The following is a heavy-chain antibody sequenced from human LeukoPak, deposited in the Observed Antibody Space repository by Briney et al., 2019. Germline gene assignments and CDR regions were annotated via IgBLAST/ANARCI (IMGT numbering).Heavy chain of an antibody. J-gene: IGHJ5*02. D-gene: IGHD1-1*01. Sequence: PGGSLRLSCAASGFTFSSYSMNWVRQAPGKGLEWVPSISSSSSYIYYADSVKGRFTISRDNAKNSLYLQMNSLRAEDTAVYYCTRVAQSGPTGWFDPWGQGTLVTVSS. V-gene: IGHV3-21*01. CDR2: ISSSSSYI. CDR3: TRVAQSGPTGWFDP. CDR1: GFTFSSYS.